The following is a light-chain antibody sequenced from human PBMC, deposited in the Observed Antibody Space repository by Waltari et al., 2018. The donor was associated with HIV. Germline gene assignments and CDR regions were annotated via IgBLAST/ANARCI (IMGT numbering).Light chain of an antibody. V-gene: IGLV1-47*01. CDR1: NSNIGTNS. J-gene: IGLJ3*02. Sequence: QPVLTQPPSASGTPGHGVTISCSGSNSNIGTNSVYWYQHLPGMAPKLLIYRNNRRPPGFPDRFSGSRSGTSAFLAISGLRSEDEADYYCATWDDSLIWVFGGGTKLTVL. CDR2: RNN. CDR3: ATWDDSLIWV.